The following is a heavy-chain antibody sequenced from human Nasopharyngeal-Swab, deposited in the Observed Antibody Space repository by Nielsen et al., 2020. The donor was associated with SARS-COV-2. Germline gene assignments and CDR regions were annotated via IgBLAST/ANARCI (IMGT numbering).Heavy chain of an antibody. Sequence: GESLKISCAASGFTFSSYSMNWVRQTPGKGPEWVSSISSSSSYIYYADSVKGRFTISRDNAKNSLYLQMNSLRAEDTAVYYCARGAWYYDYVWGSYTSDYWGQGTLVTVSS. D-gene: IGHD3-16*01. V-gene: IGHV3-21*01. CDR1: GFTFSSYS. J-gene: IGHJ4*02. CDR3: ARGAWYYDYVWGSYTSDY. CDR2: ISSSSSYI.